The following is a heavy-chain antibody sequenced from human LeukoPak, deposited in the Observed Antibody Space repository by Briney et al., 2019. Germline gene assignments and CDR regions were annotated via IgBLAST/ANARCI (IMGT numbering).Heavy chain of an antibody. J-gene: IGHJ5*01. CDR1: GYTFTGYY. Sequence: ASVKVSCKASGYTFTGYYMHWVRQAPGQGLEWMGWINPNNGGTDYAQKFQGRVTMTRNTSISTAYMELSSLRSEDTAVYYCARGTVWFGSWGQGTLATVSS. D-gene: IGHD1-7*01. V-gene: IGHV1-2*02. CDR2: INPNNGGT. CDR3: ARGTVWFGS.